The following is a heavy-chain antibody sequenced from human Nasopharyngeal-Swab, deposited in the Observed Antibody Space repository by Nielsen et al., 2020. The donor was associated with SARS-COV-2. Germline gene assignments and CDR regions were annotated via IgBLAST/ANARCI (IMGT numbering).Heavy chain of an antibody. D-gene: IGHD6-6*01. CDR3: ARVGKLYSSSPRNYMDV. J-gene: IGHJ6*03. CDR2: ISYDGSNK. Sequence: WIRQPPGKGLEWVAVISYDGSNKYYADSVKGRFTISRDNSKNTLCLQMGSLRAEDMAVYYCARVGKLYSSSPRNYMDVWGKGTTVTVSS. V-gene: IGHV3-30*03.